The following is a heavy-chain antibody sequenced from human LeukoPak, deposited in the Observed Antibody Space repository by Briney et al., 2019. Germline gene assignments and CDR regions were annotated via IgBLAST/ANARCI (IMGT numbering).Heavy chain of an antibody. V-gene: IGHV1-2*04. CDR1: GGTFSSYA. J-gene: IGHJ5*02. CDR3: ARSLPYNWNDGWFDP. D-gene: IGHD1-20*01. CDR2: INPNSGGT. Sequence: ASVKVSCKASGGTFSSYAISWVRQAPGQGLEWMGWINPNSGGTNYAQKFQGWVTMTRDTSISTAYMELSRLRSDDSAMYYCARSLPYNWNDGWFDPWGQGTLVTVSS.